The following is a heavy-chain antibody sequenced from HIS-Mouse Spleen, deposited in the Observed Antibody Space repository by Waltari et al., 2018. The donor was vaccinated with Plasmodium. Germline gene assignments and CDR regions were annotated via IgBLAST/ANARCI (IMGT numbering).Heavy chain of an antibody. V-gene: IGHV4-34*01. D-gene: IGHD3-10*01. CDR1: GGSFRGYY. Sequence: QVQLQQWGAGLLKPSETLSLTCAVYGGSFRGYYWSWIRQPPGKGLEWIGEIQHSGSTNHSPSLKSRVTISVDTSKNQFSLKLSSVTAADTAVYYCARGLRGHYWYFDLWGRGTLVTVSS. CDR3: ARGLRGHYWYFDL. CDR2: IQHSGST. J-gene: IGHJ2*01.